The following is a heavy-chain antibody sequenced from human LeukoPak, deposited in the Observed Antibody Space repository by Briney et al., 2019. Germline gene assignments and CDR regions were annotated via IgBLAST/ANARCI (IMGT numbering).Heavy chain of an antibody. CDR1: GFTVSSNY. Sequence: PGGSRRLSWAASGFTVSSNYMSWVRQAPGNGLEWVSVIYSGGSTYYADSVKGRFTISRHNSKNTLYLQMHSLRSEHTAVYYCARAPEWLIFDYWGQGTLVTVSS. J-gene: IGHJ4*02. V-gene: IGHV3-53*04. CDR3: ARAPEWLIFDY. CDR2: IYSGGST. D-gene: IGHD6-19*01.